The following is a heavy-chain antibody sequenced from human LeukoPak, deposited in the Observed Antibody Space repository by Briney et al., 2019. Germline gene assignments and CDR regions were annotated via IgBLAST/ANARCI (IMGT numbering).Heavy chain of an antibody. CDR3: ARGPRYSSGWTPFDY. J-gene: IGHJ4*02. Sequence: SVKVSCKASGGTFSSYAISWVLQAPGQGLEWMGGIIPIFGTANYAQKFQGRVTITADESTSTAYMELSSLRSEDTAVYYCARGPRYSSGWTPFDYWGQGTLVTVSS. CDR2: IIPIFGTA. D-gene: IGHD6-19*01. V-gene: IGHV1-69*13. CDR1: GGTFSSYA.